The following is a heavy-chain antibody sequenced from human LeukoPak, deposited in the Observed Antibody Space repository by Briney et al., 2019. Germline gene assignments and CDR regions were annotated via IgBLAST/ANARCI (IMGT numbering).Heavy chain of an antibody. D-gene: IGHD6-6*01. CDR2: IIPIFGTA. CDR3: ARGSSSSVGVGYYYYGMDV. CDR1: GGTFSSYA. Sequence: ASVKVSCKASGGTFSSYAISWVRQAPGQGLEWMGGIIPIFGTANYAQKFQGRVTITADESTSTAYMELSSLRSEDTAVYYCARGSSSSVGVGYYYYGMDVWGQGATVTVSS. J-gene: IGHJ6*02. V-gene: IGHV1-69*01.